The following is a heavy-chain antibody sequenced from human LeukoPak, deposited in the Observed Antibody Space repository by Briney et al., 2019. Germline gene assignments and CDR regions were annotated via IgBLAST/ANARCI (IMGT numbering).Heavy chain of an antibody. CDR2: TRNKANSYIT. D-gene: IGHD2-2*01. Sequence: PGGSLRLSCAASGFTFSDHYMDWVRQAPGKGLEWVGRTRNKANSYITEYAASVKGRFTISRDDSKNSLYLQMNSLKTEDTAVYYCARGKYCSSTSCYPPTYFVFDYWGQGTLVTVSS. J-gene: IGHJ4*02. CDR1: GFTFSDHY. V-gene: IGHV3-72*01. CDR3: ARGKYCSSTSCYPPTYFVFDY.